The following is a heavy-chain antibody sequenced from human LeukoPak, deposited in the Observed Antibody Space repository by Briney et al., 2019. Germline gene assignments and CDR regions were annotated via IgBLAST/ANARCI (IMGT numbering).Heavy chain of an antibody. J-gene: IGHJ5*02. CDR3: ARESRYCSGGSCATFVDP. CDR2: IYYSGST. CDR1: GGSISSYY. Sequence: SETLSLTCTVSGGSISSYYWSWIRQPPGKGLEWIGYIYYSGSTNYNPSLKSRVTISVGTSKNQFSLKLSSVTAADTAVYYCARESRYCSGGSCATFVDPWGQGTLVTVSS. D-gene: IGHD2-15*01. V-gene: IGHV4-59*01.